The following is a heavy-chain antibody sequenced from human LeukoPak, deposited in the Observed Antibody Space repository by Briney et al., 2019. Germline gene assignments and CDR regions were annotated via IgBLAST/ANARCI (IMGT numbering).Heavy chain of an antibody. V-gene: IGHV3-23*01. J-gene: IGHJ4*02. CDR1: GFTFSTYA. D-gene: IGHD3-16*02. CDR2: VSGTGGRT. CDR3: AKDSITFGGVIVQDFDY. Sequence: SGGSLRLSCAASGFTFSTYAMSWVRQAPGKGLEWVSVVSGTGGRTYYADSVKGRFTISRDNSKNTLYLQMNSLRAEDTAVYYCAKDSITFGGVIVQDFDYWGQGTLVTVSS.